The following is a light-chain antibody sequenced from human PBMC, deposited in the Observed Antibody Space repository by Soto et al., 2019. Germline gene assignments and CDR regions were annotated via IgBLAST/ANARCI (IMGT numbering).Light chain of an antibody. Sequence: QSALTQPASVSASPGQSITISCTGTSSDVGGSNFVSWYQQHPGKPPKLIIYEGSKRPSGVSNRFSGSKSGNTASLTISGLQAEDEADYYCCSYAGSSTYVVFGGGTKLTVL. V-gene: IGLV2-23*01. CDR1: SSDVGGSNF. CDR2: EGS. CDR3: CSYAGSSTYVV. J-gene: IGLJ2*01.